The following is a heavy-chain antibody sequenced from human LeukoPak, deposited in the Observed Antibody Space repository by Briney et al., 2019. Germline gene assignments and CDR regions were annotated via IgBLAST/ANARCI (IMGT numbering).Heavy chain of an antibody. CDR1: GGSISSGGYY. Sequence: SETLSLTCTVSGGSISSGGYYWSWIRQPPGKGLEWIGYIYHSGSTYYNPSLKSRVTISVDRSKNQFSLKLSSVTAADTAVYYRARVQRAAAGPEDQHWGQGTLVTVSS. CDR3: ARVQRAAAGPEDQH. V-gene: IGHV4-30-2*01. D-gene: IGHD6-13*01. J-gene: IGHJ1*01. CDR2: IYHSGST.